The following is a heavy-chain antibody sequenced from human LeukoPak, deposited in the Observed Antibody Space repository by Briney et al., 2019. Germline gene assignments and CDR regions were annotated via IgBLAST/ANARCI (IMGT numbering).Heavy chain of an antibody. CDR3: ARVLVVVPAAIFDAFDI. Sequence: SETLSLTCTVSGGSISSSSYYWGWIRQPPGKGLEWIGSIYYSGSTYYNPSLKSRVTMSVDTSKNQFSLKLSSVTAADTAVYYCARVLVVVPAAIFDAFDIWGQGTMVTVSS. V-gene: IGHV4-39*07. CDR1: GGSISSSSYY. D-gene: IGHD2-2*02. CDR2: IYYSGST. J-gene: IGHJ3*02.